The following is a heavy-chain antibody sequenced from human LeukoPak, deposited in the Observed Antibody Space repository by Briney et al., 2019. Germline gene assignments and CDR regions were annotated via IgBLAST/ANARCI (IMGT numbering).Heavy chain of an antibody. D-gene: IGHD1-14*01. CDR3: ATHDRYFDY. CDR2: INHSGST. Sequence: SETLSLTCAVYGGSFSGYSWSWIRQPPGKGLEWIGEINHSGSTNYNPSLKSRVTISVDTSKNQFSLKLSSVTAADTAVYYCATHDRYFDYWGQGTLVTVSS. V-gene: IGHV4-34*01. J-gene: IGHJ4*02. CDR1: GGSFSGYS.